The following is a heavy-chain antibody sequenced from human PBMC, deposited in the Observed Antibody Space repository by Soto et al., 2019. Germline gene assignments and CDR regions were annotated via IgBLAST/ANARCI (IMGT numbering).Heavy chain of an antibody. CDR2: IFHSGST. D-gene: IGHD3-10*01. CDR1: GGSINSGDYY. CDR3: ARDRYYGSGTYYNFYSGMDV. V-gene: IGHV4-30-4*01. J-gene: IGHJ6*02. Sequence: SETLSLTCTVSGGSINSGDYYWTWVRQPPGKGLEWIGNIFHSGSTYYTPSLQSRVTISLDTSKNHFSLKLSSVTPADTAVYYCARDRYYGSGTYYNFYSGMDVWGQGSTVTVSS.